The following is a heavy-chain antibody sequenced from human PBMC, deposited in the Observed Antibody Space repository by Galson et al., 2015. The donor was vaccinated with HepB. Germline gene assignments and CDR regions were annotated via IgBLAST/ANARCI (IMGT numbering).Heavy chain of an antibody. Sequence: SVKVSCKASGYTFTICGINWVRLAPGQGLEWMGRVNTYSGSTIYAQKFQDRVTMTADTSTSTAYLELGSLNFDDTAVYYCARGGMAAIGGPSFDSWGQGTLVTVSS. D-gene: IGHD5-24*01. J-gene: IGHJ4*02. CDR3: ARGGMAAIGGPSFDS. CDR1: GYTFTICG. V-gene: IGHV1-18*01. CDR2: VNTYSGST.